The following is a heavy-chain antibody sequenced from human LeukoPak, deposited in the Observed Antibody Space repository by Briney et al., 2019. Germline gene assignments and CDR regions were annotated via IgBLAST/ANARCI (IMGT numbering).Heavy chain of an antibody. Sequence: ASVKVSCKASGYTFTSYYMHWVRQAPGQGLEWMGIINPSGGSTSYAQKFQGRVTMTRDMSTSTVYMELSSLRSEDTAVYYCARTGGPPTRDYCTNGVRYFDYWGQGTLVTVSS. V-gene: IGHV1-46*01. CDR2: INPSGGST. CDR1: GYTFTSYY. J-gene: IGHJ4*02. CDR3: ARTGGPPTRDYCTNGVRYFDY. D-gene: IGHD2-8*01.